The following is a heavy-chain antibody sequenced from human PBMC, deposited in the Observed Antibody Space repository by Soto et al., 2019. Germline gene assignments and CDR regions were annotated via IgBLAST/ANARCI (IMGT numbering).Heavy chain of an antibody. V-gene: IGHV3-23*01. Sequence: GGSLSLSCAASGFTFSSYAMSWVRQAPGKGLEWVSAISGSGGSTYYADSVKGRFTISRDNSKNTLYLQMNSLRAEDTAVYYWATSGGDYYYGMDVWGQGTTVTVSS. CDR2: ISGSGGST. CDR3: ATSGGDYYYGMDV. D-gene: IGHD6-25*01. CDR1: GFTFSSYA. J-gene: IGHJ6*02.